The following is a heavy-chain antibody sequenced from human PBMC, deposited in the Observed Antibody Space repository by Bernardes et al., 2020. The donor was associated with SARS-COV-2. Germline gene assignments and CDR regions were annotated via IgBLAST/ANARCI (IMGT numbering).Heavy chain of an antibody. J-gene: IGHJ6*02. D-gene: IGHD2-2*01. Sequence: VGSLRLSCAASGFTFSSYAMSWVRQAPGKGLEWVSAISGSGGSTYYADSVKGRFTISRDNSKNTLYLQMNSLRAEDTAVYYCAKVAVVPAAIRHYYGMDVWGQGTTVTGSS. CDR2: ISGSGGST. V-gene: IGHV3-23*01. CDR1: GFTFSSYA. CDR3: AKVAVVPAAIRHYYGMDV.